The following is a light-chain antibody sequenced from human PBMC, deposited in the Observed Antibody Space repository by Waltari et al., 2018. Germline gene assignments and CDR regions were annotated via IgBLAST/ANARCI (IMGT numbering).Light chain of an antibody. J-gene: IGLJ3*02. V-gene: IGLV1-40*01. CDR3: QSYDSSLNAV. Sequence: QSVLTQPPSVSGAPGHSVTISCTGSRSTIGAVYDVHGYQQLPGAAPKLLIYAFVNRPSGVPDRFYGSKSGTSASLAINGLQAEDEAIYYCQSYDSSLNAVFGGGTKVTVL. CDR2: AFV. CDR1: RSTIGAVYD.